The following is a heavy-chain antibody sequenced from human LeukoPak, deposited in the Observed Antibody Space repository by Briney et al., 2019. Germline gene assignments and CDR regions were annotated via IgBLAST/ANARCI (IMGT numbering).Heavy chain of an antibody. CDR3: AKRGPDWNYDAHGMDV. CDR2: ISGSGGST. V-gene: IGHV3-23*01. CDR1: GFTFSSYA. D-gene: IGHD1-7*01. J-gene: IGHJ6*02. Sequence: GGSLRLSCAASGFTFSSYAMSWVCQAPGKGLEWVSAISGSGGSTYYADSVKGRFTISRDNSKNTLYLQMNSLRAEDTAVYYCAKRGPDWNYDAHGMDVWGQGTTVTVSS.